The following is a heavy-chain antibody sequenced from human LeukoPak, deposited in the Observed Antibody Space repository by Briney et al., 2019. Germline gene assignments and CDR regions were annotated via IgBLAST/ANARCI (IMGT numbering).Heavy chain of an antibody. D-gene: IGHD3-22*01. V-gene: IGHV3-23*01. CDR2: ISGSGGST. J-gene: IGHJ3*02. Sequence: GGSLRLSCAASGFTFSSYAMSWVRQAPGKGLEWVSAISGSGGSTYYADSVKGRFTISRDNSKNTLYLQMNSLRAEDTAVYYCAKDSPDDSSGYYYVFGAFDIWGQGTMVTVSS. CDR3: AKDSPDDSSGYYYVFGAFDI. CDR1: GFTFSSYA.